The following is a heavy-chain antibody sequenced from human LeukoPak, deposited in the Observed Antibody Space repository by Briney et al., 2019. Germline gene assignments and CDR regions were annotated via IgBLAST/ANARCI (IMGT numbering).Heavy chain of an antibody. V-gene: IGHV1-69*05. J-gene: IGHJ5*02. CDR1: GGTFSSYA. Sequence: ASVKVSCKASGGTFSSYAISWVRQAPGQGLEWMGGIIPIFGTANYAQKFQGRVTITTDESTSTAYMELSSLRSEDTAVYYCARGLYCSGGSCRNWFDPWGQGTLVTVSS. CDR3: ARGLYCSGGSCRNWFDP. CDR2: IIPIFGTA. D-gene: IGHD2-15*01.